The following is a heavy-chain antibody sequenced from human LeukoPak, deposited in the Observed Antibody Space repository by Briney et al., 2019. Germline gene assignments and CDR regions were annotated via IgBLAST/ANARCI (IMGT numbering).Heavy chain of an antibody. D-gene: IGHD3-22*01. CDR1: GYSISSGYY. Sequence: SETLSLTCTVSGYSISSGYYWGWIRPPPGKGLEWIGSIYHSGSTYYNPSLKSRVTISVDTSKNQFSLKLSSVTAADTAVYYCARDRYYDSSGYYLLDYWGQGTLVTVSS. CDR2: IYHSGST. CDR3: ARDRYYDSSGYYLLDY. V-gene: IGHV4-38-2*02. J-gene: IGHJ4*02.